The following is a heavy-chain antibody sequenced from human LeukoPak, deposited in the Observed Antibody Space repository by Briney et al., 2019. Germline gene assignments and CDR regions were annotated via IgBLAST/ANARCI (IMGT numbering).Heavy chain of an antibody. CDR2: ITSTSTYI. V-gene: IGHV3-21*01. D-gene: IGHD1-26*01. CDR3: ARDGAIGGYDFDC. J-gene: IGHJ4*02. CDR1: GFIFSSYT. Sequence: GGSLRLSCAASGFIFSSYTMNRVRQAPGKGLEWVSSITSTSTYIYYADSMKGRFTISRDNAKNSLYLQMNSLRAEDTAVYYCARDGAIGGYDFDCWGQGTLVTVSS.